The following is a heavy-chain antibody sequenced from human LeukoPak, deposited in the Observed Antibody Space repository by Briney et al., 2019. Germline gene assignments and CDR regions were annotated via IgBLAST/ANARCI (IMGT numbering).Heavy chain of an antibody. Sequence: EASVKVSCKASGYTFTSYAMNWVRQAPGQGLEWMGWINTNTGNPTYAQGFTGRFVFSLDTSVSTAYLQIGSLKAEDTAVYYCARAHYGSGKNYFDYWGQGALVTVSS. V-gene: IGHV7-4-1*01. J-gene: IGHJ4*02. CDR3: ARAHYGSGKNYFDY. CDR1: GYTFTSYA. CDR2: INTNTGNP. D-gene: IGHD3-10*01.